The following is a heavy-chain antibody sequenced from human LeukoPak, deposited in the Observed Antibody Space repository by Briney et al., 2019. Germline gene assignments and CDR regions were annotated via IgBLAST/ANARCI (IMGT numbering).Heavy chain of an antibody. CDR3: AKDLYLTGYSFDY. D-gene: IGHD3-9*01. J-gene: IGHJ4*02. V-gene: IGHV3-30*18. CDR2: ISYDGSNK. Sequence: GGSLRLSCAASGFTFSSYGMHWVRQAPGKGLDGVAFISYDGSNKYYADSVKGRFTISRDNSKNTLYLQMNSLRAEDTAVYYCAKDLYLTGYSFDYWGQGTLVTVSS. CDR1: GFTFSSYG.